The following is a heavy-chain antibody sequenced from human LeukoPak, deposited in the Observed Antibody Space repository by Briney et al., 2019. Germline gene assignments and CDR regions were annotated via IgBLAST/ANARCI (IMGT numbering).Heavy chain of an antibody. CDR2: ISGSGGST. Sequence: GGSLRLSCAASGFTFSSYAMSWVRQAPGKGLEWVSAISGSGGSTYYADSVKGRFTISRDNSKNTQYLQMNSLRAEDTAVYYCAKDPTMIVVVIPDYWGQGTLVTVSS. V-gene: IGHV3-23*01. D-gene: IGHD3-22*01. CDR3: AKDPTMIVVVIPDY. CDR1: GFTFSSYA. J-gene: IGHJ4*02.